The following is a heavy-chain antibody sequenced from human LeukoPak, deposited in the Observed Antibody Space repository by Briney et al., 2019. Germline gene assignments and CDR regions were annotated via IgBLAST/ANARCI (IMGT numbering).Heavy chain of an antibody. CDR2: INPNSGGT. D-gene: IGHD5-24*01. CDR3: ARGEMATINDAFDI. J-gene: IGHJ3*02. V-gene: IGHV1-2*02. CDR1: GYTFTGYY. Sequence: GASVKVSCKASGYTFTGYYMHWVRQAPGQGLEWMGWINPNSGGTNYAQKFQGRVTMTRDTSISTAYMELSRLRSDDTAVYYCARGEMATINDAFDIWGQGTMVTVSS.